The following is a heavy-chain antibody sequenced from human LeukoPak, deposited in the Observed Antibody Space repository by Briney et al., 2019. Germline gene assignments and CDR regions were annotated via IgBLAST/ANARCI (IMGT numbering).Heavy chain of an antibody. CDR1: GYTFTSYG. V-gene: IGHV1-18*01. CDR2: TSAYNGNT. Sequence: GASVKVSCKASGYTFTSYGISWVRQAPGQGLEWMGWTSAYNGNTNYAQKLQGRVTMTTDTSTSTAYMELRSLRSDDTAVYYCARVTIFGVVTNWFDPWGQGTLVTVSS. CDR3: ARVTIFGVVTNWFDP. D-gene: IGHD3-3*01. J-gene: IGHJ5*02.